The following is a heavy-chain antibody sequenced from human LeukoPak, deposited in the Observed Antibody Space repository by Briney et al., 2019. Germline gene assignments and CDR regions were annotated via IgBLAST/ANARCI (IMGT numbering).Heavy chain of an antibody. D-gene: IGHD2-15*01. CDR3: ARDHCSGGSCFNWFDP. Sequence: SETLSLTCTVSSGSISTSNYYWGWVRQPPGKALEWIGNIFYTGSTHYSPSLKTRVTISVATSKNQFSLKLSSVTAADTAVYYCARDHCSGGSCFNWFDPWGQGTLVTVSS. CDR1: SGSISTSNYY. V-gene: IGHV4-39*07. CDR2: IFYTGST. J-gene: IGHJ5*02.